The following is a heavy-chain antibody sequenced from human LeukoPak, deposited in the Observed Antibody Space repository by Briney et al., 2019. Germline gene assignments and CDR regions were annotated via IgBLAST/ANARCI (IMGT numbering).Heavy chain of an antibody. CDR1: GFTFSSYG. J-gene: IGHJ4*02. V-gene: IGHV3-33*03. D-gene: IGHD5-18*01. CDR3: ARGYNYGTF. CDR2: IWYDGSNK. Sequence: GGSLRLSCAASGFTFSSYGMHWVRQAPGKGLEWVAVIWYDGSNKYYADSVKGRFAISRDNAKNSLYLQMNSLRAEDTAVYYCARGYNYGTFWGQGTLVTVSS.